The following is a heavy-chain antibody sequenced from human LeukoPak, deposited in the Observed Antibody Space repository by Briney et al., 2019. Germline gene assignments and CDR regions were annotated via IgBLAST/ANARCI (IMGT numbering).Heavy chain of an antibody. V-gene: IGHV5-51*01. CDR3: PRLASSYFDY. J-gene: IGHJ4*02. D-gene: IGHD1-26*01. CDR2: IYPGDSDT. CDR1: GYSFTSYW. Sequence: GESPKISCTGSGYSFTSYWIGWVRQMPGKGLEWMEIIYPGDSDTRYSPSFQGQVTISADKSISTAYLQWSSLKASDTAMYYCPRLASSYFDYWGQGTLVTVSS.